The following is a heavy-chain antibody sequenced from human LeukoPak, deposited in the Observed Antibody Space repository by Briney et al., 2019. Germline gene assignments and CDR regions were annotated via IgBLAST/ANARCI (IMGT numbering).Heavy chain of an antibody. CDR2: IRYSGTT. V-gene: IGHV4-39*01. J-gene: IGHJ4*02. D-gene: IGHD2-21*02. CDR1: GGSISSTYDH. CDR3: ARRLHYFDY. Sequence: PSETLSLTCTVSGGSISSTYDHWDWIRQPPGKGLEWLGSIRYSGTTYYNPSLKGRVTIFVDTSNNQFSLRLRSVTAADTAVHYCARRLHYFDYWGQGSLVTVSS.